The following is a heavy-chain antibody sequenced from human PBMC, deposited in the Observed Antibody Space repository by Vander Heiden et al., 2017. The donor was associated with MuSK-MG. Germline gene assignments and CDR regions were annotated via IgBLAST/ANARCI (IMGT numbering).Heavy chain of an antibody. J-gene: IGHJ1*01. CDR1: GGSFGGSY. CDR3: ARMGSSWYGHRQKYFQH. CDR2: INHSGST. D-gene: IGHD6-13*01. Sequence: QVQLQQWGAGLLKPSETLSITCAVYGGSFGGSYWSWIRQPPGKGLAWIGEINHSGSTNYTPSLKSRVTISVDTSKNQFSLKLSSVTAADTAVYYCARMGSSWYGHRQKYFQHWGQGTLVTVSS. V-gene: IGHV4-34*01.